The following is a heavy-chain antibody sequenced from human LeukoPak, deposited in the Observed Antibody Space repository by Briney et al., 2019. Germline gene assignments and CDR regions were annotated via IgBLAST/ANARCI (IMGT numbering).Heavy chain of an antibody. CDR3: ARLPTIVVVPAAIDY. J-gene: IGHJ4*02. D-gene: IGHD2-2*01. CDR2: IYYRGST. Sequence: PSETLSLTCTVSGGSISSYYWSWIRQPPGKGLEWIGYIYYRGSTNYNPSLKSRVTISVDTSKNQFSLKLSSVTAADTAVYYCARLPTIVVVPAAIDYWGQGTLVTVSS. CDR1: GGSISSYY. V-gene: IGHV4-59*08.